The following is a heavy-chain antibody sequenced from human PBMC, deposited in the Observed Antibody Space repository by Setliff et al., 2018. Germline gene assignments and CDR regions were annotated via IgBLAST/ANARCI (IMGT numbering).Heavy chain of an antibody. Sequence: GGSLRLSCAASGFTFSTYGLNWVRQAPGKGLEWISYLNNDGTTIYYADSVKGRFTISRDNAKNSLYLQMNSLRAEDTAVYYCARDDYGDYFGASNIDYWGQGTLVTVSS. CDR3: ARDDYGDYFGASNIDY. CDR2: LNNDGTTI. D-gene: IGHD4-17*01. J-gene: IGHJ4*02. V-gene: IGHV3-48*04. CDR1: GFTFSTYG.